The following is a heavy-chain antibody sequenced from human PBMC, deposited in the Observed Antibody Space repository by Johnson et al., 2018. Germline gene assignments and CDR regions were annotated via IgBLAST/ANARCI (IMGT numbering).Heavy chain of an antibody. CDR3: AGDPIRVLLYYYDYYGMDV. CDR1: GFTFSSYW. CDR2: IKQDGSEK. V-gene: IGHV3-7*01. Sequence: VQLVESGGGLVQPGGSLRLSCVASGFTFSSYWMSWVRQAPGKGLEWVANIKQDGSEKYYVDSVKGRFTISRDNAKNSLYLQMNSLRAEDTAVYYCAGDPIRVLLYYYDYYGMDVWGQGTTVTVSS. J-gene: IGHJ6*02. D-gene: IGHD2-21*02.